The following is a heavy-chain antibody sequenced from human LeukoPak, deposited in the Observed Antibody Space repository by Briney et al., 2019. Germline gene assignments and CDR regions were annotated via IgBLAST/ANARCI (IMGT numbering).Heavy chain of an antibody. J-gene: IGHJ3*02. CDR2: IYYSGST. V-gene: IGHV4-30-4*01. Sequence: SQTLSFTCTVSGGSISSGDYYWSWIRQPPGKGLEWIGYIYYSGSTYYNPSLKSRVTISVDTSKNQFSLKLSSVTAADTAVYYCARVVPAAKGDAFDIWGQGTMVTVSS. CDR3: ARVVPAAKGDAFDI. CDR1: GGSISSGDYY. D-gene: IGHD2-2*01.